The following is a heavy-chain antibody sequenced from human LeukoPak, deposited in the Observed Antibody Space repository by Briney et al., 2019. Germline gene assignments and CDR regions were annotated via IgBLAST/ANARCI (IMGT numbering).Heavy chain of an antibody. J-gene: IGHJ4*02. CDR1: GFTFSSYE. CDR3: ARDPDICSGGSCYSHFDY. Sequence: PGGSLRLSCAASGFTFSSYEMNWVRQAPGKGLEWVSYISSSGSTIYYADSVKGRFTISRDNAKNTLYLQMNSLRAEDTAVYYCARDPDICSGGSCYSHFDYWGQGTLVTVSS. V-gene: IGHV3-48*03. D-gene: IGHD2-15*01. CDR2: ISSSGSTI.